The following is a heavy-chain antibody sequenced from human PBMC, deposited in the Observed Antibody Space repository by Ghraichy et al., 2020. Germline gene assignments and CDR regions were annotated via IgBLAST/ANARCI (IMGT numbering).Heavy chain of an antibody. CDR2: ISGSGGST. Sequence: GGSLRLSCAASGFTFSNYVMSWVRQAPGKGLEWVSAISGSGGSTYYTESLKGRFTISRDNSKNTLILQMNSLRAEDTAVYYCAKGIAAGTTTISYYYNGIDIWGQGTKVTVSS. D-gene: IGHD6-13*01. CDR3: AKGIAAGTTTISYYYNGIDI. V-gene: IGHV3-23*01. J-gene: IGHJ6*02. CDR1: GFTFSNYV.